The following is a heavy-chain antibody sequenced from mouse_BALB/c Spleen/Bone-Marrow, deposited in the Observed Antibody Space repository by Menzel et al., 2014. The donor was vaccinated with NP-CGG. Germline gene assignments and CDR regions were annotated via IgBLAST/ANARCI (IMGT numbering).Heavy chain of an antibody. CDR1: GYTFTNSW. D-gene: IGHD3-3*01. V-gene: IGHV1S130*01. CDR2: IHPNSGNT. Sequence: QVQLQQSGSVLVRPGASVRLSCKASGYTFTNSWIHWAKQRPGQGLEWIGEIHPNSGNTNYNEKFKGKATLTVDKSSSTAYMQLSSLTSEDSAVYYCTRYDLTTRAFAYWGQGTLVTVSA. J-gene: IGHJ3*01. CDR3: TRYDLTTRAFAY.